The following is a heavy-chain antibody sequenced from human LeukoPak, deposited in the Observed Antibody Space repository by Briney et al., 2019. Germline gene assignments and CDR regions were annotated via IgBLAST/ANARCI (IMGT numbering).Heavy chain of an antibody. CDR3: ARVGYYESSGYYEY. Sequence: ASVKVSCKASGYTLTDYYMHWVRQAPGQGLEWMGRINPNSGGTNYAQKFQGRVTTTRDTSISTVYMELSRLRSDDTAVYYCARVGYYESSGYYEYWGQGTLVTVSS. J-gene: IGHJ4*02. V-gene: IGHV1-2*06. D-gene: IGHD3-22*01. CDR2: INPNSGGT. CDR1: GYTLTDYY.